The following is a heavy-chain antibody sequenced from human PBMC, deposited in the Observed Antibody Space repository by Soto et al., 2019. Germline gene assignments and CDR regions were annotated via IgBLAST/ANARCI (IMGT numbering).Heavy chain of an antibody. D-gene: IGHD2-21*01. CDR3: VCVASKARHFDY. J-gene: IGHJ4*02. CDR2: IRSKAYGGTT. Sequence: PGGSLRLSCTASEFTLGHYAMSWLRQAPGKGLEWVGFIRSKAYGGTTEYAASVKGRFTISRDDSKSIAYLQMNSLKTEDTAVYYCVCVASKARHFDYWGQGTLVTVSS. CDR1: EFTLGHYA. V-gene: IGHV3-49*03.